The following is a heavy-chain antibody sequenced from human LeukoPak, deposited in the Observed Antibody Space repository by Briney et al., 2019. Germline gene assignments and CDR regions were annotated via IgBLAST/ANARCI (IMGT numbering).Heavy chain of an antibody. D-gene: IGHD6-13*01. J-gene: IGHJ5*02. CDR3: ARSIGRRVAAAGFRGKGWFDP. CDR2: INHSGST. CDR1: GGSFSGYY. V-gene: IGHV4-34*01. Sequence: SETLSLTCAVYGGSFSGYYWSWIRQPPGKGLEWIGEINHSGSTNYNPSLKSRVTISVDTSKNQFSLKLSSVTAADTAVYYCARSIGRRVAAAGFRGKGWFDPWGQGTLVTVSS.